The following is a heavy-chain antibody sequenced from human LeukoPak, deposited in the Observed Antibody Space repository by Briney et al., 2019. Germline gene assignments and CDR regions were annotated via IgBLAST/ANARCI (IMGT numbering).Heavy chain of an antibody. V-gene: IGHV3-23*01. Sequence: HPGGSLRLSCAASGFTFSDYYMSWIRQAPGKGLEWVSAISGSGGSTYYADSVKGRFTISRDNSKNTLYLQMNSLRAEDTAVYYCAKDPDLGYSGSPRHYYGMDVWGQGTTVTVSS. CDR2: ISGSGGST. CDR1: GFTFSDYY. D-gene: IGHD1-26*01. J-gene: IGHJ6*02. CDR3: AKDPDLGYSGSPRHYYGMDV.